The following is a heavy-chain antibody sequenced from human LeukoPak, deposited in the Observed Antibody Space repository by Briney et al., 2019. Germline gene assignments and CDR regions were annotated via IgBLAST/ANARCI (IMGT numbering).Heavy chain of an antibody. V-gene: IGHV1-2*02. Sequence: EASVKVSCKASGYTFTGYYMHWVRQAPGQGLEWMGWINPNSGGTNYAQKFQGRVTMTRDTSISTAYMELSRLRSDDTAVYYCARDLPGHNYDFWSGYYWLNQMRYMDVWGKGTTVTVSS. CDR3: ARDLPGHNYDFWSGYYWLNQMRYMDV. D-gene: IGHD3-3*01. CDR1: GYTFTGYY. CDR2: INPNSGGT. J-gene: IGHJ6*03.